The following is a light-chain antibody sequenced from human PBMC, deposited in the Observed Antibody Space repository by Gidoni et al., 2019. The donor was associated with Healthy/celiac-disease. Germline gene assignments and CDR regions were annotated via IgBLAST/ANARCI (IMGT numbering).Light chain of an antibody. Sequence: DIQMTQSPSTLSASVGDRVTITCRASQSISSWLAWYQQKPGKAPKLLIYDASSLESGVPSRFSGSGSGTEFTLAISSLQPDDFATYYCQQYNSYPRTFGGGTKVEIK. CDR3: QQYNSYPRT. V-gene: IGKV1-5*01. CDR2: DAS. CDR1: QSISSW. J-gene: IGKJ4*01.